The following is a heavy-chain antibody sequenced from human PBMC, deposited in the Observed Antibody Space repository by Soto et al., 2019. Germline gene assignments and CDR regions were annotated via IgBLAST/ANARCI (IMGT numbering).Heavy chain of an antibody. CDR3: ARVPTSGERRGGWFDP. V-gene: IGHV1-18*01. J-gene: IGHJ5*02. CDR2: IRAYNGNT. CDR1: GYTFTSYG. Sequence: QVQLVQSGAEVKKPGASVKVSCRASGYTFTSYGISWVRQAPGQGLEWMGWIRAYNGNTNYAQKLQGRVTMTTDTSTSTAYMELRSLRSDDTAVYYCARVPTSGERRGGWFDPWGQGTLVTVSS. D-gene: IGHD1-1*01.